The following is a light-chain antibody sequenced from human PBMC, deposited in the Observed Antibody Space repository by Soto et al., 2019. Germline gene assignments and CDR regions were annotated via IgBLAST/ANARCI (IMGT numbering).Light chain of an antibody. CDR2: GNS. CDR1: SSNIGAGYD. J-gene: IGLJ1*01. CDR3: QSYDSSLSGDV. Sequence: HSVLTQPPSVSGAPGQSVTISCTGSSSNIGAGYDVHWYQQLPGTAPKLLIYGNSNRPSGVPDRFSGSKSGTSASLAITGLQAEDEADYYCQSYDSSLSGDVFGTGTKVTVL. V-gene: IGLV1-40*01.